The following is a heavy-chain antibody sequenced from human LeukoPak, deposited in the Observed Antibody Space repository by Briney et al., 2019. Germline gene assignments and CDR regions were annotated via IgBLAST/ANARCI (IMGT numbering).Heavy chain of an antibody. J-gene: IGHJ6*03. CDR3: ARTTEGYAGGPGYSYYYYMDV. CDR2: IHYSGST. Sequence: SETLSLTCTVSGGSISRGTYYWSWIRQPPGRGLEWIGYIHYSGSTHYNPSLKSRVTISVDTSKNQVSLKLRSVTAADTAVYYCARTTEGYAGGPGYSYYYYMDVWGKGTTVTISS. D-gene: IGHD5-12*01. V-gene: IGHV4-61*01. CDR1: GGSISRGTYY.